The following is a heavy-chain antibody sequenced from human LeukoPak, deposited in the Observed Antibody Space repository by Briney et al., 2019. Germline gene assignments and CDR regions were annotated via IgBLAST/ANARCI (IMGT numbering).Heavy chain of an antibody. V-gene: IGHV3-7*01. J-gene: IGHJ4*02. CDR3: ARDKGDDFWSGYYTPFDY. CDR2: IKQDGSEE. CDR1: GFTFSSYW. D-gene: IGHD3-3*01. Sequence: GGSLRLSCAASGFTFSSYWMSWVRQAPGKGLEWVANIKQDGSEEYYVDSVKGRFTISRDNAKNSLYLQMNSLRAEDTAVYYCARDKGDDFWSGYYTPFDYWGQGTLVTVSS.